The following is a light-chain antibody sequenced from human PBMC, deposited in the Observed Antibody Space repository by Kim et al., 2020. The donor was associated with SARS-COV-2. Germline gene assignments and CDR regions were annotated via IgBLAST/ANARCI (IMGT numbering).Light chain of an antibody. CDR3: SSYADRNNLV. V-gene: IGLV2-8*01. Sequence: GQTVTISCTGASSDVGGYNYVSWYQQYPGKAPKLIIYEVSKRPSGVPVRFSGSKSGNTASLTVSGLQAEDEADYYCSSYADRNNLVFGGGTKVTVL. CDR1: SSDVGGYNY. J-gene: IGLJ3*02. CDR2: EVS.